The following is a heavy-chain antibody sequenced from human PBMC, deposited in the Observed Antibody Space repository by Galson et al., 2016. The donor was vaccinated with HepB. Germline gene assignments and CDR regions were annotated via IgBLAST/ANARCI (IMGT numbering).Heavy chain of an antibody. CDR3: ARDLWFGDGYYFDF. Sequence: SLRLSCAASGFTFSDYYMSWIRQAPGMGPEWVSYISGSDDAVHYADSVKGRFTVSRDNTKKSLYLQMNSLRGDDTAVYYCARDLWFGDGYYFDFWGPGTPVIVSS. CDR1: GFTFSDYY. J-gene: IGHJ4*02. D-gene: IGHD3-10*01. V-gene: IGHV3-11*04. CDR2: ISGSDDAV.